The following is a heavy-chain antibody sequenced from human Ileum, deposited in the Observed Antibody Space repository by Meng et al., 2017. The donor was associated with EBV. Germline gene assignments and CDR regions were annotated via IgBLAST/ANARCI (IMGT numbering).Heavy chain of an antibody. V-gene: IGHV4-30-4*01. CDR2: CSGGT. D-gene: IGHD1-26*01. Sequence: QVHVQGPGPGLVKPSQTLSLTCSVSGVSIRSGVYHWSWIRQPPGKGLEWIGCSGGTYYNPSLKSRLTISVDTSKNQFSLKLDSATAADTAVYYCAIYAVGGSGQGYWGQGTLVTVSS. J-gene: IGHJ4*02. CDR1: GVSIRSGVYH. CDR3: AIYAVGGSGQGY.